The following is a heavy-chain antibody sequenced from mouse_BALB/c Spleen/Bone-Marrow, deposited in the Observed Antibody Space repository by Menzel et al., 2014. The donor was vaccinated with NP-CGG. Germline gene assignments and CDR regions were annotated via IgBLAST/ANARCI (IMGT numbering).Heavy chain of an antibody. Sequence: EVKLMESGGGLVQPGGSLKLSCAASGFTFSSYGMSWVRQTPDQRLELVALINSNGGSIYYPDSVKGRFTISRDTDKNTLYLKMSSLKSEETAMYYCVRGNYGNYVDYFDFWGQGTTLTVSS. V-gene: IGHV5-6-3*01. CDR3: VRGNYGNYVDYFDF. J-gene: IGHJ2*01. CDR1: GFTFSSYG. D-gene: IGHD2-1*01. CDR2: INSNGGSI.